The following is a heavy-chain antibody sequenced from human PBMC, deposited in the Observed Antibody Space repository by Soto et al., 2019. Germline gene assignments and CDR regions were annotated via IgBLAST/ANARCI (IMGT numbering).Heavy chain of an antibody. CDR2: IFHSGNT. CDR1: GASISTSYY. Sequence: SETLSLTCTVSGASISTSYYWSWIRQHPGEGLEWIGYIFHSGNTYYNPSLKSRATISVDTSKNQFSLKLGSVTAADTAVYYCARGAYFDSSGYFDSWGQGALVTVSS. CDR3: ARGAYFDSSGYFDS. J-gene: IGHJ4*02. V-gene: IGHV4-31*03. D-gene: IGHD3-22*01.